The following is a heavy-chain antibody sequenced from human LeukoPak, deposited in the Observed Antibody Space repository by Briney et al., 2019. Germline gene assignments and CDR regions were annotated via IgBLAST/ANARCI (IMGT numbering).Heavy chain of an antibody. CDR2: IYPGDSDT. V-gene: IGHV5-51*01. J-gene: IGHJ4*02. D-gene: IGHD1-26*01. CDR1: GYIFANYW. Sequence: KFGESLKISYKGSGYIFANYWIAWVRQMPGKGLEWMGIIYPGDSDTRYSPSFQGQVTISADKSISTAYLQWGSLKASDTAMYYCATGDSETWYEYWGQGTLVTVSS. CDR3: ATGDSETWYEY.